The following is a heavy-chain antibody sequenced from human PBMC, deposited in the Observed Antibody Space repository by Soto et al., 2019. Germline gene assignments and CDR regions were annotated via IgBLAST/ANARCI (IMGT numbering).Heavy chain of an antibody. J-gene: IGHJ4*02. CDR2: INAGNGNT. D-gene: IGHD5-12*01. CDR1: GYTFTNYA. Sequence: QVQLVQSGAEEKKPGASVKVSCKASGYTFTNYAMHWVRQAPGQRLEWMGWINAGNGNTKYSQKFQGRVTITRDTSAITAYMELSSLRSEDTAVYYCARVSGYYLPAYWGQGTLVTVSS. CDR3: ARVSGYYLPAY. V-gene: IGHV1-3*05.